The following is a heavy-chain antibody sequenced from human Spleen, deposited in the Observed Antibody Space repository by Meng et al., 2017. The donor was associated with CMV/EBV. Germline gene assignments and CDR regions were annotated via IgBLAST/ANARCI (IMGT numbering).Heavy chain of an antibody. CDR3: ATKSFTTHWDWFDP. D-gene: IGHD2-15*01. V-gene: IGHV1-46*01. J-gene: IGHJ5*02. CDR1: GNTFTNYY. Sequence: ASVKVSCKASGNTFTNYYVHWVRQAPGQGLEWMGIFNPTGGGTSHAQKFQGRVTMTRDTSTSTVYMELSSLRSEDTAVYYCATKSFTTHWDWFDPWGQGTLVTVSS. CDR2: FNPTGGGT.